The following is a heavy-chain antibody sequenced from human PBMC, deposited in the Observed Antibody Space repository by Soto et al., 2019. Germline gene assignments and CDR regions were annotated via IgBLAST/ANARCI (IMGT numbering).Heavy chain of an antibody. CDR3: VREDDTTGSYSWFDP. CDR2: FVPVFGSA. V-gene: IGHV1-69*01. CDR1: GAAFNTIT. D-gene: IGHD3-9*01. J-gene: IGHJ5*02. Sequence: QVQLVQSGAEVKKPGSSVRVSCKACGAAFNTITINWVRQAPGQGLEWMGGFVPVFGSATYAQKFQGRVAITADASTSTFYMELSRLNSEDTALYYCVREDDTTGSYSWFDPWGQGTLVTVSS.